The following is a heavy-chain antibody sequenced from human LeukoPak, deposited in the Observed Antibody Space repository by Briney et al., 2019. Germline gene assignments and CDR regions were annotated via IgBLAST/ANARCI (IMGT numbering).Heavy chain of an antibody. J-gene: IGHJ2*01. CDR3: ARSGGWVTAYWYFEV. V-gene: IGHV4-59*01. D-gene: IGHD2-21*02. Sequence: SETQPLTCTVSGGPISSYYWSWIRQTPGKGVEWIGDTHHSGNNNYNPSLKSRVTISQDMSENRFSLRLSSVTAADTAVYYCARSGGWVTAYWYFEVWGRGAMLTLSS. CDR1: GGPISSYY. CDR2: THHSGNN.